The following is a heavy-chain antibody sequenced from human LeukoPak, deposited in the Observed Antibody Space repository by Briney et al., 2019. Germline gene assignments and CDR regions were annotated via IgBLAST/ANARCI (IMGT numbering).Heavy chain of an antibody. V-gene: IGHV1-2*02. CDR2: INPNSGGT. CDR1: DYTFTGYY. CDR3: ARDVTSSSGWYIDY. Sequence: GASVKVSCKASDYTFTGYYMHWVRQAPGQGLEWMGWINPNSGGTNYAQKFQGRVTMTRDTSISTAYMELSRLRSDDTAVYYCARDVTSSSGWYIDYWGQGTLVTVSS. D-gene: IGHD6-19*01. J-gene: IGHJ4*02.